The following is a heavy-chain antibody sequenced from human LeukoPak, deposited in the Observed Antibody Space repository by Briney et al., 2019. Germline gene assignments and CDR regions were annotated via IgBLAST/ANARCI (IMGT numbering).Heavy chain of an antibody. J-gene: IGHJ5*02. CDR3: TRVNLRGSQYNWFDP. Sequence: ASVKVSRKTSGGTLNSHIFSWVRQAPGQGLEWMGKITPIIDTAKYSQKFQGRVTITADKSTTTVYMELSSLKSGDTAVYYCTRVNLRGSQYNWFDPWGQGTLVTVSS. CDR1: GGTLNSHI. D-gene: IGHD1-26*01. V-gene: IGHV1-69*08. CDR2: ITPIIDTA.